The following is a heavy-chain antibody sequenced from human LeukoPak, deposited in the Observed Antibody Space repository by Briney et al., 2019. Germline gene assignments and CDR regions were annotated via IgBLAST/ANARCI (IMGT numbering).Heavy chain of an antibody. J-gene: IGHJ4*02. Sequence: GGSLRLSCAASGFTFSSYAMSWVRQAPGKGLEWVSAISGSGSSTYYADSVKGRFTISRDNSKNTLYLQMNSLRAEDTAVYYCAKSRVHYYDSLDYWGQGTLVTVSS. CDR2: ISGSGSST. CDR3: AKSRVHYYDSLDY. D-gene: IGHD3-22*01. V-gene: IGHV3-23*01. CDR1: GFTFSSYA.